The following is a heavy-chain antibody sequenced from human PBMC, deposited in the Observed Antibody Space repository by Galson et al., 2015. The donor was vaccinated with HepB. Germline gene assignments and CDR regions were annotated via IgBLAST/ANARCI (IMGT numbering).Heavy chain of an antibody. CDR1: GFTFSTYS. V-gene: IGHV3-48*04. J-gene: IGHJ4*02. CDR2: ISGSSRAI. Sequence: SLRLSCAASGFTFSTYSMNWVRQAPGKGLEWVSYISGSSRAIYYADSVKGRFTISRDNAKNSLYLQMSSLRAEDTAVYYCARDLAVGATCDYWGQGALVTVSS. CDR3: ARDLAVGATCDY. D-gene: IGHD1-26*01.